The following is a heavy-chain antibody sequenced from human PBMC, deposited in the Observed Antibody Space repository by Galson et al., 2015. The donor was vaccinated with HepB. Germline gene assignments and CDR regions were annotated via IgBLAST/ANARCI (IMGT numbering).Heavy chain of an antibody. CDR2: IKQDGSEK. CDR1: GFTFSNYW. V-gene: IGHV3-7*03. J-gene: IGHJ4*02. Sequence: SLRLSCAASGFTFSNYWMSWVRQAPGKGLEWVANIKQDGSEKNYVDSVKGRFTISRDNAKNSLYLQMDSLRAEDTAVYYCARDSRGTICYKDWGQGTLVTVST. CDR3: ARDSRGTICYKD. D-gene: IGHD2-2*02.